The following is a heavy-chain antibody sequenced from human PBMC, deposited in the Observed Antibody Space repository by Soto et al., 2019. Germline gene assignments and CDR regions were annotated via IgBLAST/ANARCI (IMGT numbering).Heavy chain of an antibody. V-gene: IGHV4-39*01. CDR3: LSGTSFYDVLTGYYVDRLFDP. CDR1: GDSTTSDAYY. J-gene: IGHJ5*02. D-gene: IGHD3-9*01. Sequence: SETLSLTCSVSGDSTTSDAYYWGWIRQPPGKGLEWLGSIYYSGYTYYNPSLMSRVTISVDRSRNQFSLTLRSVTAADTAVYYRLSGTSFYDVLTGYYVDRLFDPWGHGTLVTVSS. CDR2: IYYSGYT.